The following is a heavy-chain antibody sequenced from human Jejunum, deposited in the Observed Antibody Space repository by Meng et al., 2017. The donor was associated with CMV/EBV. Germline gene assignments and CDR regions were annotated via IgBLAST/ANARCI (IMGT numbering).Heavy chain of an antibody. J-gene: IGHJ4*02. V-gene: IGHV3-23*01. CDR3: AKVSTFAYGPGSFFDH. Sequence: FNNNAMTWGRKDAGKGLEWVSGFGANGDYINYADSVKGRFTIYRDNSKNTLYLQMNSLRAEDTALYYCAKVSTFAYGPGSFFDHWGQGTPVTVSS. CDR2: FGANGDYI. CDR1: FNNNA. D-gene: IGHD3-10*01.